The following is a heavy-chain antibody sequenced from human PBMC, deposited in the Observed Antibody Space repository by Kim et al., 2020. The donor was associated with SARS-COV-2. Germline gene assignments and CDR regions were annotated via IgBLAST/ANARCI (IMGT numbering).Heavy chain of an antibody. V-gene: IGHV3-11*04. Sequence: VKGRITISRDDAKNSLDLQMNRLRAEDTAVYYCARAQSRAGYNYGMDVWGQGTTVTVSS. CDR3: ARAQSRAGYNYGMDV. J-gene: IGHJ6*02.